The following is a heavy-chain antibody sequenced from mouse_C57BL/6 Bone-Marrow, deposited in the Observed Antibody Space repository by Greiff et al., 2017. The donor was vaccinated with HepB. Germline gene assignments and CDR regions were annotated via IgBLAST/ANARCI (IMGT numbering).Heavy chain of an antibody. CDR3: ARGRDYDSAWFAY. J-gene: IGHJ3*01. Sequence: EVQLQQSGPVLVKPGASVKMSCKASGYTFTDYYMNWVKQSHGKSLEWIGVINPYNGGTSYNQKFKGKATLTVDKSSSTAYMELNSLTSEDSAVYYCARGRDYDSAWFAYWGQGTLVTVSA. CDR1: GYTFTDYY. CDR2: INPYNGGT. D-gene: IGHD2-4*01. V-gene: IGHV1-19*01.